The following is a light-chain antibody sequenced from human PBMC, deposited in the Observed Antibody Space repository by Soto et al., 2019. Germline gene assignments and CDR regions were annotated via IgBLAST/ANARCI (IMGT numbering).Light chain of an antibody. Sequence: ERSTLSLRASQSVSSSDLAWYQQKPGQAPRLLMYDASSRATGIPDRFSGSGSGTDFTLTISRLDPEDFAVYYCQQYGSSSWTFGQGTKVDIK. V-gene: IGKV3-20*01. CDR1: QSVSSSD. J-gene: IGKJ1*01. CDR3: QQYGSSSWT. CDR2: DAS.